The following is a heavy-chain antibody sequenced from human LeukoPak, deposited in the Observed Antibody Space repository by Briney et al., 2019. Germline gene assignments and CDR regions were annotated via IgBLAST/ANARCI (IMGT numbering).Heavy chain of an antibody. J-gene: IGHJ4*02. CDR1: GFTFSSYS. Sequence: PGGSLRLSCAASGFTFSSYSMNWVRQAPGKGLEWVSSISSSSSYIYYADSVKGRFTISRDNAKNSLYLQMNSLRAEDTAVYYCARGSSPPSSGSYYSYWGQGTLVTVSS. D-gene: IGHD1-26*01. V-gene: IGHV3-21*01. CDR3: ARGSSPPSSGSYYSY. CDR2: ISSSSSYI.